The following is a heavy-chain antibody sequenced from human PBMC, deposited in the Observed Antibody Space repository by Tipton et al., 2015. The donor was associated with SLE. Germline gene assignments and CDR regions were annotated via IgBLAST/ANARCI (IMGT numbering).Heavy chain of an antibody. CDR1: GGTFSSYA. CDR2: IIPIFGTA. Sequence: QSGAEVKKPGSSVKVSCKASGGTFSSYAISWVRQAPGQGLEWMGRIIPIFGTANYAQKFQGRVTITADESTSTAYMELSSLRSEDTAVYYCAVVVGATNYYYYGMDVWGQGTTVTVSS. J-gene: IGHJ6*02. D-gene: IGHD1-26*01. CDR3: AVVVGATNYYYYGMDV. V-gene: IGHV1-69*13.